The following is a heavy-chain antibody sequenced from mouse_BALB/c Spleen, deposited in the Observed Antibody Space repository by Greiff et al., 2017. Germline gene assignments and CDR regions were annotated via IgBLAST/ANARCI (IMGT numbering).Heavy chain of an antibody. J-gene: IGHJ4*01. CDR3: ARDDGGY. Sequence: EVKVVESGGGLVKPGGSLKLSCAASGFTFSDYYMYWVRQTPEKRLEWVATTSDGGSYTYYPDSVKGRFTISRDNAKNNLYLQMSSLKSEDTAMYYCARDDGGYWGQGTSVTVSS. D-gene: IGHD2-3*01. V-gene: IGHV5-4*02. CDR1: GFTFSDYY. CDR2: TSDGGSYT.